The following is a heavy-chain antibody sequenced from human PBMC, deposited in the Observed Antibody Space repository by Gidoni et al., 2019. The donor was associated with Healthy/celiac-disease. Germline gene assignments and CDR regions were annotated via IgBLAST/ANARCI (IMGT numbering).Heavy chain of an antibody. CDR3: ARGYYDSSGYYDDY. J-gene: IGHJ4*02. CDR1: GCSISSGSYY. Sequence: QVQLQESGPGLVKPSQTLSLTCTVSGCSISSGSYYWSWIRQPAGKGLEWIGRIYTSGSTNYNPSLKSRVTISVDTSKNQFSRKLSSVTAADTDVYYCARGYYDSSGYYDDYWGQGTLVTVSS. V-gene: IGHV4-61*02. CDR2: IYTSGST. D-gene: IGHD3-22*01.